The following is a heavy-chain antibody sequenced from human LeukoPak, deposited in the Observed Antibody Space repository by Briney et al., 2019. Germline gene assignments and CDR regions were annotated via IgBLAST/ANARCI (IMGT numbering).Heavy chain of an antibody. CDR2: INPNSGGT. CDR1: GYTFISYY. D-gene: IGHD6-19*01. CDR3: ARGFYSSGYEY. J-gene: IGHJ4*02. Sequence: ASVKVSCKASGYTFISYYIHWVRQAPGQGLEWMGWINPNSGGTVYAQRFQGRVTMTSDTSISTAYMELSRLTSDDTAVYYCARGFYSSGYEYWGQGTLVTVSS. V-gene: IGHV1-2*02.